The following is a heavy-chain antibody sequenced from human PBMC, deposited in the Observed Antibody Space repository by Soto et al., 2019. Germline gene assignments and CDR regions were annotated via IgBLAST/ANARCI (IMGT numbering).Heavy chain of an antibody. D-gene: IGHD3-16*01. J-gene: IGHJ4*02. V-gene: IGHV4-31*03. CDR2: IYYSGST. CDR3: ARDLGAFGGAFDY. CDR1: GVSISSGGYY. Sequence: QVQLQESGPGLVKPSQTLSLTCTVSGVSISSGGYYWSWIRQHPGKGLEWIGYIYYSGSTYYNPSLKSRVTISVDTSKNQFSLKLSSVTAADTAVYYYARDLGAFGGAFDYWGQGTLVTVSS.